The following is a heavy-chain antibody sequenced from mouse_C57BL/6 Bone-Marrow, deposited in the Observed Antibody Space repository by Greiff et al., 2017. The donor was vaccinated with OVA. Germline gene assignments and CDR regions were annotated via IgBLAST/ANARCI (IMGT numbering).Heavy chain of an antibody. J-gene: IGHJ2*01. CDR1: GFSLTSYA. V-gene: IGHV2-9-1*01. CDR3: ARWYYYGSYYFDY. Sequence: QVQLQQSGPGLVAPSQSLSITCTVSGFSLTSYAISWVRQPPGKGLEWLGVIWTGGGTNYNSALKSRLSISKDNSKSQVFLKMNSLQTDDTARYYCARWYYYGSYYFDYWGQGTTLTVSS. CDR2: IWTGGGT. D-gene: IGHD1-1*01.